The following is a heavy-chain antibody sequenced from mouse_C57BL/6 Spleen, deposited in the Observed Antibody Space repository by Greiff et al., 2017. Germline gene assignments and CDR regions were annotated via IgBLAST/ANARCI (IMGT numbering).Heavy chain of an antibody. V-gene: IGHV2-6*01. J-gene: IGHJ3*01. D-gene: IGHD2-4*01. CDR2: ICGVGST. CDR3: ASYDYPFAY. Sequence: IQLQESGPGLVAPSQSLSITCTVSGFSLPSYGIDWVRQSPGKGLEWLGVICGVGSTNYNSALKSRLSISKDNSKSQVFLKMNRLQTDDTAMYYCASYDYPFAYWGQGTLVTVSA. CDR1: GFSLPSYG.